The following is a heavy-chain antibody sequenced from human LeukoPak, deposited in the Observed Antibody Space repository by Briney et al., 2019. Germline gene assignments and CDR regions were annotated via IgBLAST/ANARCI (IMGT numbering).Heavy chain of an antibody. Sequence: KPSETLSLTCAVSGYSISSGYYWGWIRQPPGKGLEWIGSIYHSGSTNYNPSLKSRVTISVDTSKYQFSLRLSSVTAADTAVYYCARGQLVDYWGQGTLVTVSS. CDR3: ARGQLVDY. D-gene: IGHD6-6*01. CDR2: IYHSGST. V-gene: IGHV4-38-2*01. J-gene: IGHJ4*02. CDR1: GYSISSGYY.